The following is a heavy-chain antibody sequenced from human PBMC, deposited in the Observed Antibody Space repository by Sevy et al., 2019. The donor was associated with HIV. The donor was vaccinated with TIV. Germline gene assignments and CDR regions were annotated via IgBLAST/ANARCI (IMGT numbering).Heavy chain of an antibody. V-gene: IGHV3-23*01. CDR3: APFPAAGHYYYGMDV. Sequence: GGSLRLSCAASGFTFSSYAMSWVRQAPGKALEWVSAISGSGGSTYYADSVKGRFTISRDNSKNTLYLQMNSLRAEDTAVYYCAPFPAAGHYYYGMDVWGQGTTVTVSS. D-gene: IGHD6-25*01. CDR2: ISGSGGST. CDR1: GFTFSSYA. J-gene: IGHJ6*02.